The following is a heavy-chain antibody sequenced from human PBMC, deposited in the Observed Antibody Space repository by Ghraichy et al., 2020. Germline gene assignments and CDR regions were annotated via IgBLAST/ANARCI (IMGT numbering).Heavy chain of an antibody. CDR3: ARRGDHYTGGWFDP. CDR1: GGSISSSSYY. V-gene: IGHV4-39*01. J-gene: IGHJ5*02. CDR2: IYYSGST. Sequence: SETLSLTCTVSGGSISSSSYYWGWIRQPPGKGLEWIGSIYYSGSTYYNPSLKSRVTISVDTSKNQFSLKLSSVTAADTAVYYCARRGDHYTGGWFDPWGQGTLVTVSS. D-gene: IGHD2-2*02.